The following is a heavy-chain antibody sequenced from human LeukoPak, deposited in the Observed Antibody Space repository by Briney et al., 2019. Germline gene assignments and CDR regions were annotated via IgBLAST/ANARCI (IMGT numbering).Heavy chain of an antibody. CDR2: INHSGST. J-gene: IGHJ1*01. V-gene: IGHV4-34*01. CDR3: ARGGYYSTH. CDR1: GGSFSGYY. Sequence: SETLSLTCAVYGGSFSGYYWSWIRQPPGKGLEWIGEINHSGSTNYNPSLKSRVTISVDTSKNQFSLKLSSVTAADTAVYYCARGGYYSTHWGQGTLVTVSS. D-gene: IGHD3-10*01.